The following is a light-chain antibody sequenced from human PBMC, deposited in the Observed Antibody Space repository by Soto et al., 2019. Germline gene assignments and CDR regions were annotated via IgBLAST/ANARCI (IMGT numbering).Light chain of an antibody. CDR3: QQRNIWHPVT. V-gene: IGKV3D-11*02. CDR1: QSVSSN. CDR2: VAF. Sequence: EILLTQSPGTLSLSPGERATLSWRAGQSVSSNLAWYQQKPGQAPRLLIYVAFNRATGIPARFSGSGSGTDFTLTINSLETQDFAAYYCQQRNIWHPVTFGQGTRLEIK. J-gene: IGKJ5*01.